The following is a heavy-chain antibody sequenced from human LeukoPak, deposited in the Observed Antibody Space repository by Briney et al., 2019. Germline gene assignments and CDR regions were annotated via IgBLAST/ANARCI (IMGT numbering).Heavy chain of an antibody. J-gene: IGHJ4*01. V-gene: IGHV2-5*02. Sequence: SGPTLVKPTQTLTLTCSLSGFSISSREVGVGWFRQPPGKALEWLALIFWDDDKRYSPSLKSRLSITKDTSKNQVVLTMINMDPVDTGTYYCAHKKYCSCTSCHFDYWGHGALVIVS. CDR3: AHKKYCSCTSCHFDY. D-gene: IGHD2-2*01. CDR1: GFSISSREVG. CDR2: IFWDDDK.